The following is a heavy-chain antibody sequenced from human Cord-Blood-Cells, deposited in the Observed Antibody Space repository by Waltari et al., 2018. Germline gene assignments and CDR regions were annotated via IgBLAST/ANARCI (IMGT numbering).Heavy chain of an antibody. J-gene: IGHJ6*02. CDR2: IYYSGSP. V-gene: IGHV4-39*01. Sequence: QLQLQESGPGLVKPSETLSLTCTVSGGSISSSSYYWGWIRQPPGKGLEWIGSIYYSGSPHYNPALKSRVTIVVNTFKNQFSLKLSSWTGADTAVYYCATGSSLCSSTSWYYYYGMDGWGQGTTVTVSS. D-gene: IGHD2-2*01. CDR3: ATGSSLCSSTSWYYYYGMDG. CDR1: GGSISSSSYY.